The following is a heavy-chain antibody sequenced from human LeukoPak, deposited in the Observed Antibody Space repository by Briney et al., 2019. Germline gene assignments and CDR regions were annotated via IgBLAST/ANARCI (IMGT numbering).Heavy chain of an antibody. CDR3: ARNYYDSSGYYRFDY. CDR2: IWYDGSNK. D-gene: IGHD3-22*01. Sequence: GGSLRLSCAASGFTFSSYGMHWVRQAPGKGLEWVAVIWYDGSNKYYADSVKGRSTISRDNSKNTLYLQMNSLRAEDTAVYYCARNYYDSSGYYRFDYWGQGTLVTVSS. CDR1: GFTFSSYG. J-gene: IGHJ4*02. V-gene: IGHV3-33*01.